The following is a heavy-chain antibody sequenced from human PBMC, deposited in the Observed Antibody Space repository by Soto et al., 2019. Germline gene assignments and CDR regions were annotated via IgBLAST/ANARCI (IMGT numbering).Heavy chain of an antibody. CDR1: GGSISSYY. CDR3: ASDSSGWRGGNAFDI. V-gene: IGHV4-59*08. D-gene: IGHD6-19*01. CDR2: IYYSGSN. J-gene: IGHJ3*02. Sequence: QVQLQESGPGLVKPSETLSLTCTVSGGSISSYYWSWIRQPPGKGLEWIGYIYYSGSNNYNPSLKTRDTTSVTTSVNLCSLKPSAVTAADTAVYYCASDSSGWRGGNAFDIWGQGTMVTVSS.